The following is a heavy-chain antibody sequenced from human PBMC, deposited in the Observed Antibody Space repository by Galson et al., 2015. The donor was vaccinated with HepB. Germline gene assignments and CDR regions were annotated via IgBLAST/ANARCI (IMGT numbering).Heavy chain of an antibody. D-gene: IGHD2-2*02. Sequence: SVKVSCKVSGYTLTELSMHWVRQAPGKGLEWMGGFDPEDGESIYAQKFQGRVTMTEDTSTDTAYMELSSLRSEDTAVYYCATYTYYYYYGMDVWGQGTTVTVSS. V-gene: IGHV1-24*01. CDR1: GYTLTELS. CDR3: ATYTYYYYYGMDV. J-gene: IGHJ6*02. CDR2: FDPEDGES.